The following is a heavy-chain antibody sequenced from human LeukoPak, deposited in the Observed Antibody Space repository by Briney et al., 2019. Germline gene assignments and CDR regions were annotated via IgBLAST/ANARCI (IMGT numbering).Heavy chain of an antibody. CDR2: ISYDGSNK. CDR3: ARDEVGGYYGGNDAFDI. CDR1: GFTFSSYA. D-gene: IGHD4-23*01. J-gene: IGHJ3*02. V-gene: IGHV3-30-3*01. Sequence: GRSLRLSCAASGFTFSSYAMHWVRQAPGKGLEWVAFISYDGSNKYYADSVKGRFTISRDTSKNTLFLQMNSLRAEDTAVYYCARDEVGGYYGGNDAFDIWGQGTMVTVSS.